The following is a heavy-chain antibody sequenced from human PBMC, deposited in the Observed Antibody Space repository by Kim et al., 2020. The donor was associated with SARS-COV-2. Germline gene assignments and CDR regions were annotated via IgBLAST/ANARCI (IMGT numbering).Heavy chain of an antibody. CDR3: ASPPLAYCGGDLCAEYFQH. CDR2: INHSGST. J-gene: IGHJ1*01. CDR1: GGSFSGYY. D-gene: IGHD2-21*02. Sequence: SETLSLTCAVYGGSFSGYYWSWIRQPPGKGLEWIGEINHSGSTNYNPSLKSRVTISVDTSKNQFSLKLSSVTAADTAVYYCASPPLAYCGGDLCAEYFQHWGQGTLVTVSS. V-gene: IGHV4-34*01.